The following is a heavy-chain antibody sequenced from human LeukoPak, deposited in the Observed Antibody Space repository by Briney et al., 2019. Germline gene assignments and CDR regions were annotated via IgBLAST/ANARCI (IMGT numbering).Heavy chain of an antibody. D-gene: IGHD6-19*01. Sequence: PGGSLRLSCAASGFTFSSHGMHWVRQAPGKGLEWVAVISYDGSDKHYADSVKGRFTISRDNSRNTLYLQMNSLRVEDTAVYYCARVGIEIAVAGDYDYWGQGTLVTVSS. CDR3: ARVGIEIAVAGDYDY. J-gene: IGHJ4*02. V-gene: IGHV3-30*03. CDR1: GFTFSSHG. CDR2: ISYDGSDK.